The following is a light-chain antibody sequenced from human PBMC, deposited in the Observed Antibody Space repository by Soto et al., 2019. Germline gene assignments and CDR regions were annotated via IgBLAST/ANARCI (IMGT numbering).Light chain of an antibody. Sequence: QSALTQPASVSGSPGQSITISCIGTSSDVGAYNYVSWYQQLPGKAPKLMIYEVSNRPSGISNRFSGSKSGNTASLTISGLQAEDEADYYCSSYTSSSTSYVFGTGTKVTVL. CDR1: SSDVGAYNY. CDR3: SSYTSSSTSYV. V-gene: IGLV2-14*01. CDR2: EVS. J-gene: IGLJ1*01.